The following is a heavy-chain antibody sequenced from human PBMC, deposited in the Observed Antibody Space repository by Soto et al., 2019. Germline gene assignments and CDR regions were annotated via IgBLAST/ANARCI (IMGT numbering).Heavy chain of an antibody. CDR1: GFTFSNYG. Sequence: GGSLRLTCAASGFTFSNYGMHWVRQAPGKGLEWVAIIWHDGNNKYYADSVRCRFIISRDNSKNRLYLQMNSLRADDTAVYYCASDLVGASDSYGLDVWGQGTPVTVSS. D-gene: IGHD1-26*01. V-gene: IGHV3-33*01. J-gene: IGHJ6*02. CDR3: ASDLVGASDSYGLDV. CDR2: IWHDGNNK.